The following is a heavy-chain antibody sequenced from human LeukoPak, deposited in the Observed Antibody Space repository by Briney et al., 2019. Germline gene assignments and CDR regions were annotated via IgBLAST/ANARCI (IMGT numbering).Heavy chain of an antibody. J-gene: IGHJ5*02. CDR1: GFTFSSFA. D-gene: IGHD2-15*01. CDR2: ISGGGSNT. CDR3: ARDQRYCSGGGCYGWFDP. Sequence: GGCLRLSCAASGFTFSSFAMSWVRQAPGEGLEWVSAISGGGSNTYSADSVKGRFTISRDNSKNTLHLQMNSLRAEDTAVYYCARDQRYCSGGGCYGWFDPWGQGTLVTVSS. V-gene: IGHV3-23*01.